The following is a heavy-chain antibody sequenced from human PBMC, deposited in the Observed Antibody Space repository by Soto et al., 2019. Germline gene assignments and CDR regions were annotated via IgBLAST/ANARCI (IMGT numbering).Heavy chain of an antibody. V-gene: IGHV4-39*01. D-gene: IGHD3-22*01. CDR1: GGSISSSSYY. CDR3: MLGSGWKDFEY. Sequence: PSETLSLTCTVSGGSISSSSYYWGWIRQPPGKGLEWIGSIFYSGTTYYNPSLKSRVTISVDTSKNQFSLKLSSVTAADTAVYYCMLGSGWKDFEYWGQGTLVTVSS. CDR2: IFYSGTT. J-gene: IGHJ4*02.